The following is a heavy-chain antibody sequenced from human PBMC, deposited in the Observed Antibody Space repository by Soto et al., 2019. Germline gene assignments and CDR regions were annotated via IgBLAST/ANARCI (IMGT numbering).Heavy chain of an antibody. CDR3: AKEAYGSGSYGTYGMDV. Sequence: GGSLLVSCASSVLTFDGYAMPWVGQAPGKGLEWVSGISWNSGSIGYADSVKGRFTISRDNAKNSLYLQMKSLRAEDTALYYCAKEAYGSGSYGTYGMDVWGQGTTVTVSS. CDR2: ISWNSGSI. D-gene: IGHD3-10*01. CDR1: VLTFDGYA. V-gene: IGHV3-9*01. J-gene: IGHJ6*01.